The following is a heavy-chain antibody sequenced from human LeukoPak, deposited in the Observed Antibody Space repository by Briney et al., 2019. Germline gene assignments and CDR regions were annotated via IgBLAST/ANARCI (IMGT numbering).Heavy chain of an antibody. V-gene: IGHV3-7*01. CDR2: IKHDGSEK. D-gene: IGHD2-15*01. CDR3: ARDRWGYLLDY. Sequence: GGSLRLSCAASGFSFSSYWMSWVRQAPGKGLEWVANIKHDGSEKYYVDSVKGRFTISRDNAKNSLYLQMSSLRAEDTAVYYCARDRWGYLLDYWGQGTLVTVSS. J-gene: IGHJ4*02. CDR1: GFSFSSYW.